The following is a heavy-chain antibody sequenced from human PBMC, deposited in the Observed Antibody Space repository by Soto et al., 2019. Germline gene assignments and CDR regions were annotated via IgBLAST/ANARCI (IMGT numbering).Heavy chain of an antibody. CDR3: ARSDTAMVNFDP. CDR1: GGSISSYY. V-gene: IGHV4-4*07. D-gene: IGHD5-18*01. CDR2: IXTXGXX. Sequence: TSETPSLTCTVSGGSISSYYWSWIRQPAGKGLEWIGRIXTXGXXXYXXSLKSRVTMSVDTSKNQFSLKLSSVTAADTAVYYCARSDTAMVNFDPWGQGTLVTASS. J-gene: IGHJ5*02.